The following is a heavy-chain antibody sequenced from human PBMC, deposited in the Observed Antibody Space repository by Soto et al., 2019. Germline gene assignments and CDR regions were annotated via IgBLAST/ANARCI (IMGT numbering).Heavy chain of an antibody. J-gene: IGHJ4*02. CDR2: ISYDGTTK. D-gene: IGHD6-13*01. CDR3: ARERLSYSSSWYFEY. Sequence: QVQLVESGGGVVQPGGSLRLSCAASGFTFSNYAVHWVRQAPGKGLEWVAVISYDGTTKHYADSVKGRFTISRDNSRNTVSLQVNSLRPGDTAVYYCARERLSYSSSWYFEYWGQGTLVTVSS. CDR1: GFTFSNYA. V-gene: IGHV3-30-3*01.